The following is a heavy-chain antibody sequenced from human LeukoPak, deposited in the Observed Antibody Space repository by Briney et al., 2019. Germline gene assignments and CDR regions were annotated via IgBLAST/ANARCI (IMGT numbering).Heavy chain of an antibody. CDR1: GFTFSSYE. D-gene: IGHD2/OR15-2a*01. J-gene: IGHJ4*02. CDR2: ISSSGSTI. Sequence: PGGSLRLSCAASGFTFSSYEMNWVRQAPGKGLEWVSYISSSGSTIYYADSVKGRFTISRDNSKNTLYLQMNSLRAEDTAVYYCARDSLYGPSDYWGQGTLVTVSS. CDR3: ARDSLYGPSDY. V-gene: IGHV3-48*03.